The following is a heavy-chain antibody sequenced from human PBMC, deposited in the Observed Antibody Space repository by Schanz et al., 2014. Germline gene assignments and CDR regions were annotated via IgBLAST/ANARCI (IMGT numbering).Heavy chain of an antibody. Sequence: QVQLVDSGGGLVKPGGSLRLSCTASGFPFSDYFMAWIRQPPGRGLEYVSYISSGGTTTYHSDSVKGRFTMSRDNAKNSVFLQMNSLRAEDTAVYYCVRDSFFAFDYWGQGTLVTVSS. J-gene: IGHJ4*02. D-gene: IGHD3-3*01. CDR3: VRDSFFAFDY. CDR2: ISSGGTTT. V-gene: IGHV3-11*04. CDR1: GFPFSDYF.